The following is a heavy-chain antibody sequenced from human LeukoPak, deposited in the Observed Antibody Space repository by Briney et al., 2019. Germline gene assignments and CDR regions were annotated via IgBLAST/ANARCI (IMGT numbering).Heavy chain of an antibody. D-gene: IGHD6-13*01. CDR3: ARDRGAAGASSRVRWFDP. V-gene: IGHV4-61*01. CDR2: IYYSGST. J-gene: IGHJ5*02. CDR1: VDSVSSGSYY. Sequence: SETLSLTCTVSVDSVSSGSYYWSWIRQPPGKGLEWNGYIYYSGSTNYNPSLKSRVTISVDTSKNQFSLKLSSVTAAGTAVYYCARDRGAAGASSRVRWFDPWGQGTLVTVSS.